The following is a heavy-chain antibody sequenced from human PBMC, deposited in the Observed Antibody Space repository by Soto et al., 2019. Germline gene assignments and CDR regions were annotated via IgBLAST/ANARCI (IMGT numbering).Heavy chain of an antibody. CDR3: ATGYSYAQY. CDR1: GFTFSSYG. CDR2: ISYDGSNK. D-gene: IGHD5-18*01. V-gene: IGHV3-30*03. J-gene: IGHJ4*02. Sequence: GGSLRLSCAASGFTFSSYGMHWVRQAPGKGLEWVAVISYDGSNKYYADSVKGRFTISRDNSKNTLYLQMNSLRAEDTAVYYCATGYSYAQYWGQGTLVTVSS.